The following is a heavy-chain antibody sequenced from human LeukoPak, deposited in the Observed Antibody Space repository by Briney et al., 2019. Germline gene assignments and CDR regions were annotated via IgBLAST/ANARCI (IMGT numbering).Heavy chain of an antibody. D-gene: IGHD2-21*02. CDR2: ISAYNGNT. CDR1: GYTFTSYG. Sequence: ASVKVSCKASGYTFTSYGISWVRQAPGQGLEWMGWISAYNGNTNYAQKLQGRVTMTTDTSTSTAYMELRSLRSDDTAVYYCARADIVVVTARYGMDVWGQGTTVTVSS. J-gene: IGHJ6*02. CDR3: ARADIVVVTARYGMDV. V-gene: IGHV1-18*01.